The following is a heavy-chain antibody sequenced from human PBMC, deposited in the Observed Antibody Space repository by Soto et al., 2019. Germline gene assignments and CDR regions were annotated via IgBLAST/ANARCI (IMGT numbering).Heavy chain of an antibody. Sequence: GESLKISCAASGFTFSNAWMSWVRQAPGKGLEWVGRIKSKVDSATTDYAAPVKGRFSISRDDSRNTLYLQMNSLKIEDTAVYYCTTDDPINRNWGQGTLVTVSS. CDR1: GFTFSNAW. J-gene: IGHJ4*02. CDR2: IKSKVDSATT. CDR3: TTDDPINRN. V-gene: IGHV3-15*01.